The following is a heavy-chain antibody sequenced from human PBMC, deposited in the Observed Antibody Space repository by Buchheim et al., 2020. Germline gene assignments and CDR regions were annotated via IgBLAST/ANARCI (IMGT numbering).Heavy chain of an antibody. D-gene: IGHD6-13*01. CDR1: GFTFSDPY. J-gene: IGHJ4*02. Sequence: EVQLVESGGGLVQPGGSLRLSCVASGFTFSDPYMDWVRQAPGKGLEWVGRARDKANSYTTHYAASVKGSFTISSDDSKNSLYLQMNSLKTEDTAVYYCASFSSWYIYWGQGTL. V-gene: IGHV3-72*01. CDR2: ARDKANSYTT. CDR3: ASFSSWYIY.